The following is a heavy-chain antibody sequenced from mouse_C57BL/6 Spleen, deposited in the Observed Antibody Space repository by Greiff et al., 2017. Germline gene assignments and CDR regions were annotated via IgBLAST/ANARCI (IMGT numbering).Heavy chain of an antibody. CDR2: IDPNSGGT. J-gene: IGHJ3*01. CDR3: ARSGGFGSREKAWFAY. V-gene: IGHV1-72*01. CDR1: GYTFTSYW. D-gene: IGHD1-1*01. Sequence: VQLQQPGAELVKPGASVKLSCKASGYTFTSYWMHWVKQRPGRGREWIGRIDPNSGGTKYNEKFKSKATLTVDKPSSTAYMQLSSLTSEDSAVYYCARSGGFGSREKAWFAYWGQGTLVTVAA.